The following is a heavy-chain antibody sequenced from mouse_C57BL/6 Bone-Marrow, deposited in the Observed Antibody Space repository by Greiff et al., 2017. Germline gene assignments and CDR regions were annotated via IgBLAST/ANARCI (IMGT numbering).Heavy chain of an antibody. CDR1: GYSFTDYN. D-gene: IGHD2-4*01. CDR3: ARGYDYDYAMDY. V-gene: IGHV1-39*01. CDR2: INPNYGTT. Sequence: EVQLQESGPELVKPGASVKISCTASGYSFTDYNMHWVKQSNGKSLEWIGVINPNYGTTSYNQKFKGKATLTVDQPSSTAYMQLNSLTSEDSAVYYCARGYDYDYAMDYWGQGTSVTVSS. J-gene: IGHJ4*01.